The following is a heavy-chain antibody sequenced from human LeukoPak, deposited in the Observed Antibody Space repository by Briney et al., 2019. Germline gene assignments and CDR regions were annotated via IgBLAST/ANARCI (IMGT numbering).Heavy chain of an antibody. CDR2: ISSNGGST. D-gene: IGHD2-15*01. CDR3: ARGMSDSPDFDY. V-gene: IGHV3-64*04. J-gene: IGHJ4*02. CDR1: GFTFSSYA. Sequence: GSLRLSCSASGFTFSSYAMHWVRQAPGKGLEYVSAISSNGGSTYYADSVKGRFTISRDNSKNTLYLQMNSLRAEDTAVYYCARGMSDSPDFDYWGQGTLVTVSS.